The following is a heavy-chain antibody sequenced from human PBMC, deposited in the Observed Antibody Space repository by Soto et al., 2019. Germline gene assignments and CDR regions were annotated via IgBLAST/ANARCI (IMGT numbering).Heavy chain of an antibody. CDR3: ARDKVRGVIITKLNWFDP. D-gene: IGHD3-10*01. CDR2: INPSSGNT. CDR1: GDTFTDYY. Sequence: GASVKVSCKASGDTFTDYYIHWVRQAPGQGLEWMGSINPSSGNTNYSQHFQGRVTITRDTSASTAYMELSSLRSEDTAVYYCARDKVRGVIITKLNWFDPWGQGTLVTVSS. J-gene: IGHJ5*02. V-gene: IGHV1-3*01.